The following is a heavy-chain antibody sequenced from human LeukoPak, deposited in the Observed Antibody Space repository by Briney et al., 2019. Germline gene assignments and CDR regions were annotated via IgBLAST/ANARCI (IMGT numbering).Heavy chain of an antibody. V-gene: IGHV4-59*01. CDR1: GGSISSYY. CDR3: AGRKYYFDY. CDR2: IYYSGST. Sequence: SETLSLTCTVSGGSISSYYWSWIRQPPGKGLEWIGYIYYSGSTNYNPSLKSRVTISVDTSKNQFSLKLSSVTVADTAVYYRAGRKYYFDYWGQGTLVTVSS. J-gene: IGHJ4*02.